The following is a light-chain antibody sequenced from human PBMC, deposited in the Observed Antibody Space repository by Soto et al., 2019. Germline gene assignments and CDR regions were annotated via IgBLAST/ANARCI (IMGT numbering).Light chain of an antibody. CDR3: QQYNSYSIT. V-gene: IGKV1-5*01. J-gene: IGKJ3*01. Sequence: DIQMTQSPSTLSASVGDRVTITCRASQSISSWLAWYQQKPGKAPKLLIYDASSLESGVPSRFSGSGSGTEFTLTISSLQPDDFATYYCQQYNSYSITFGPGTRWIS. CDR2: DAS. CDR1: QSISSW.